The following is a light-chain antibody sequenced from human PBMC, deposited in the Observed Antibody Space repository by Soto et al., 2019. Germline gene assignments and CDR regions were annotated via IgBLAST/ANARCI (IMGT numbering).Light chain of an antibody. V-gene: IGKV1-5*03. J-gene: IGKJ4*01. CDR1: QTISSW. Sequence: IRMNQSPSSFSASTGDRVTITCRASQTISSWLAWYQQKPGKAPKLLIYKASTLKSGVPSRFSGSGSGTEFTLTISSLQPDDFATYYCQQYNSYSSLTFGGGTKVDIK. CDR2: KAS. CDR3: QQYNSYSSLT.